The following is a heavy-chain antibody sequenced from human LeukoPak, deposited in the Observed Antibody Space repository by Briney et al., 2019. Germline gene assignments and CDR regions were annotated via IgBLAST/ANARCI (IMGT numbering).Heavy chain of an antibody. Sequence: PGGSLRLSCAASGFTFSSYGMHWVRQAPGKGLEWVAVIWYDGSNKYYADSVKGRFTISRDNSKNTLYLQMNSLRAEDTAVYYCARESYYDSSGYPDAFDIWGQGAMVTVSP. CDR1: GFTFSSYG. D-gene: IGHD3-22*01. V-gene: IGHV3-33*01. CDR3: ARESYYDSSGYPDAFDI. J-gene: IGHJ3*02. CDR2: IWYDGSNK.